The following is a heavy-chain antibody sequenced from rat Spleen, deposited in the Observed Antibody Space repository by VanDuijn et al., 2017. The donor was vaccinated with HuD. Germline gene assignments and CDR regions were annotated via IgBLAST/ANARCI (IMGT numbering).Heavy chain of an antibody. J-gene: IGHJ4*01. D-gene: IGHD1-2*01. CDR2: ISYSGST. Sequence: EVQLQESGPGLVKPSQSLSLTCSVTGYSITSNYWGWIRKFPGNKMEWMGYISYSGSTSYNPSLKSRISITRDTSKNQFFLQLNSVTTEDTATYYCARYGGSYIYGVMDAWGQGASVTVSS. V-gene: IGHV3-1*01. CDR1: GYSITSNY. CDR3: ARYGGSYIYGVMDA.